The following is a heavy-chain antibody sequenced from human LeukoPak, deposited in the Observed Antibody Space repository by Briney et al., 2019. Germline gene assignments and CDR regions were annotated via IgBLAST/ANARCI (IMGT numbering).Heavy chain of an antibody. CDR1: GFTFSSYW. J-gene: IGHJ4*02. CDR3: ARDHIPYYNFWSVYHLDY. V-gene: IGHV3-74*01. Sequence: GGSLRLSCAASGFTFSSYWMHWVRQAPGKGLVWFSRINSDGSSTSYADSVKGRFTISRDNAKNTLYLQMNSLRAEDTAVYYCARDHIPYYNFWSVYHLDYWGQETLVTVSS. CDR2: INSDGSST. D-gene: IGHD3-3*01.